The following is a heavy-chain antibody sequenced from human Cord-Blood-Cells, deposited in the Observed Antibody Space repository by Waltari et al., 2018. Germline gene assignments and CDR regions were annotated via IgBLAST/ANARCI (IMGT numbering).Heavy chain of an antibody. D-gene: IGHD6-6*01. V-gene: IGHV4-39*01. J-gene: IGHJ3*02. CDR2: IYYSGST. CDR1: GGSISSSSSY. Sequence: QLQLQESGPGLVKPSETLALTCTGSGGSISSSSSYWGWIRQPPGKGLAWIGSIYYSGSTYYNPSLKRRVTISVDTSKNQFSLKLSSVTAADTAVYYCARQSIAARDAFDIWGQGTMVTVSS. CDR3: ARQSIAARDAFDI.